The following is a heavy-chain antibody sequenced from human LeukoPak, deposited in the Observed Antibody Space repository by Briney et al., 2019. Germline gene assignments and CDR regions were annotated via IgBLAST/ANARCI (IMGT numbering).Heavy chain of an antibody. Sequence: GGSLRLSCAASGFTFSSYAMTWVRQAPGKGLEWVSSITDSGDGTYYADSVKGRFTISRDNSKNTLYLQMNSLRAEDTAVYYCAKGGGSYYNNWFDPWGQGTLVTVSS. D-gene: IGHD1-26*01. CDR2: ITDSGDGT. CDR3: AKGGGSYYNNWFDP. J-gene: IGHJ5*02. V-gene: IGHV3-23*01. CDR1: GFTFSSYA.